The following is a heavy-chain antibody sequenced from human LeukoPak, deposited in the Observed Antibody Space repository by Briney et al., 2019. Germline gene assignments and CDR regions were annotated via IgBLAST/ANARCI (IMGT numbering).Heavy chain of an antibody. J-gene: IGHJ5*02. CDR3: AAMPENWFDP. Sequence: GSLRLSCAASGFTFSTYWMHWVRQVPGKGLEWVSRVRRDGSFTNYADSVKGRFTISRDNARNTLYLQMNSLRAEDTAVYYCAAMPENWFDPWGQGTLVTVSS. D-gene: IGHD1-14*01. CDR2: VRRDGSFT. V-gene: IGHV3-74*01. CDR1: GFTFSTYW.